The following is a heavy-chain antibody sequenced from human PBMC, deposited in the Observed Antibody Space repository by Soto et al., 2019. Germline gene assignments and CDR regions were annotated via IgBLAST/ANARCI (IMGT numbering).Heavy chain of an antibody. J-gene: IGHJ4*02. CDR2: ISYDETNK. Sequence: ESGGGVVQPGRSLRLSCAASGFTFSNYGMHWVRQAPGKGLDWVAVISYDETNKYYADSVKGRFTISRDNSKNTLYLQMNSLRTDDTAVYYCARDTASGGSPFDYWGQGTLVIVSS. CDR1: GFTFSNYG. CDR3: ARDTASGGSPFDY. V-gene: IGHV3-30*03. D-gene: IGHD6-19*01.